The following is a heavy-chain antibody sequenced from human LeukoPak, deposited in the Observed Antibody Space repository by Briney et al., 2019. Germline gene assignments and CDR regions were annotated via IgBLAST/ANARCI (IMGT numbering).Heavy chain of an antibody. J-gene: IGHJ3*02. D-gene: IGHD2-21*02. V-gene: IGHV3-21*01. CDR3: ARDACGGDCYSGDAFDI. CDR1: RFTFSSYS. CDR2: IGSSSSHI. Sequence: GGSLRLSCAASRFTFSSYSMNWVRQAPGKGLEWVSSIGSSSSHIYYADSLKGRFTISRDNAKNSLYLQMNSLRAEDTAVYYCARDACGGDCYSGDAFDIWGHGTMVTVSS.